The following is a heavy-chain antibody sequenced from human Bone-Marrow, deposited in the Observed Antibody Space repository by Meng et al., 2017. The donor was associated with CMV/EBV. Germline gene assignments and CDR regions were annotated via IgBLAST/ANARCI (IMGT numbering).Heavy chain of an antibody. CDR2: IIPILGIA. D-gene: IGHD3-3*01. V-gene: IGHV1-69*02. CDR1: GGTFSSYT. J-gene: IGHJ6*02. Sequence: SVKVSCKASGGTFSSYTISWVRQAPGQGLEWMGRIIPILGIANYAQKFQGRVTITADKSTSTAYMELSSLRSEDTAVYYCARAAQFLSYGFDVWGRGTTVTVS. CDR3: ARAAQFLSYGFDV.